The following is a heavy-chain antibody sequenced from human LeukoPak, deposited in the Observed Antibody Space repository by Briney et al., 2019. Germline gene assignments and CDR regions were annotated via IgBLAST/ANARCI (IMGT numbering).Heavy chain of an antibody. CDR2: IYHSGST. J-gene: IGHJ4*02. CDR3: ARVRTGPYYYDSSSGYFDY. D-gene: IGHD3-22*01. V-gene: IGHV4-30-2*01. Sequence: PSETLSLTCAVSGGSISSGGYSWSWIRQPPGKGLEWLGYIYHSGSTYYNPSLKSRVTISVDRSKNQFSLKLSSVTAADTAVYYCARVRTGPYYYDSSSGYFDYWGQGTLVTVSS. CDR1: GGSISSGGYS.